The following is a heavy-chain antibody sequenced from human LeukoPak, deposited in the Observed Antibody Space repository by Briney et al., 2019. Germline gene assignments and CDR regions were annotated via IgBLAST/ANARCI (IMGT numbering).Heavy chain of an antibody. D-gene: IGHD3-22*01. CDR3: AKRTYYYDSSGYRGAAFDI. V-gene: IGHV3-23*01. CDR2: ISGSGGST. J-gene: IGHJ3*02. Sequence: GGSLRLSCAASGFTFSSYAMSWVRQAPGKGLEWVSAISGSGGSTYYADSVKGRFTISRDNSKNTLYLQMNSLRAEDTAVYYCAKRTYYYDSSGYRGAAFDIWGRGTMVTVSS. CDR1: GFTFSSYA.